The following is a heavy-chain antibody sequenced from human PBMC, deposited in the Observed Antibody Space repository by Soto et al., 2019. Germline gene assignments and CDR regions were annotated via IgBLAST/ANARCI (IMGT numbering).Heavy chain of an antibody. Sequence: VQLVESGGGLVQPGGSLRLSCAASGFTFSSYWMSWVRQAPGKGLEWVANIKQDGSEKYYVDSVKGRFTISRDNAKNSLYLQMNSLRAEDTAVYYCAREYPYDYVWGSYRGDAFDIWGQGTMVTVSS. CDR3: AREYPYDYVWGSYRGDAFDI. J-gene: IGHJ3*02. D-gene: IGHD3-16*02. CDR2: IKQDGSEK. V-gene: IGHV3-7*05. CDR1: GFTFSSYW.